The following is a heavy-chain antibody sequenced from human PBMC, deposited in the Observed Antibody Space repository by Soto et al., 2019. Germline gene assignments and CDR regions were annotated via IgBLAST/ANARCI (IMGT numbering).Heavy chain of an antibody. Sequence: SETLSLTCAVYGGSFSGYYWSWILQPLGKGLEWIGEINHGGSANYNPSLKSRVTISVDTSKNQFSLKLSSVTAADTAVYYCARGPGRRQLVRSYYYYSGMDVWGQGTTVT. V-gene: IGHV4-34*01. CDR3: ARGPGRRQLVRSYYYYSGMDV. CDR2: INHGGSA. CDR1: GGSFSGYY. J-gene: IGHJ6*01. D-gene: IGHD6-6*01.